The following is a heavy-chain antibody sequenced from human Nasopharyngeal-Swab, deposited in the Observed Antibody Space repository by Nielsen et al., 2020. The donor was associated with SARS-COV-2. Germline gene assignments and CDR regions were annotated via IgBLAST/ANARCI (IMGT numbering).Heavy chain of an antibody. CDR2: IYYSGST. V-gene: IGHV4-31*03. CDR3: ARAQSITMIIGAFDI. J-gene: IGHJ3*02. CDR1: GGSISGYY. Sequence: SETLSLTCTVSGGSISGYYWSWIRQHPGKGLEWIGYIYYSGSTYYNPSLKSRVTISVDTSKNQFSLKLSSVTAADTAVYYCARAQSITMIIGAFDIWGQGTMVTVSS. D-gene: IGHD3-22*01.